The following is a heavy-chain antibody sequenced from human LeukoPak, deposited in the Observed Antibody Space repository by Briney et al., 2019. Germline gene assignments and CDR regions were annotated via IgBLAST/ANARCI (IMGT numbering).Heavy chain of an antibody. J-gene: IGHJ4*02. Sequence: ASVKVSCKASGYTVTAYYLHWVRQAPGQGLEWMGWIHPNSGGTNYAQNFQGRVSMTTDTSISTVYMELSRLRSDDTAVYYCARDYYGSGTYYKDYWGQGTLVTVSS. CDR1: GYTVTAYY. D-gene: IGHD3-10*01. CDR3: ARDYYGSGTYYKDY. CDR2: IHPNSGGT. V-gene: IGHV1-2*02.